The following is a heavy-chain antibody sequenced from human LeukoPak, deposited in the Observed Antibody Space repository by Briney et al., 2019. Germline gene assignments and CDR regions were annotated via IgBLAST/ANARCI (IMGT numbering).Heavy chain of an antibody. CDR1: GDSVSSNSVT. CDR3: ATLWSGWGPYFDY. D-gene: IGHD3-3*01. Sequence: SQTLSLTCAISGDSVSSNSVTWNWIRQSPSRGLEWLGRTYYRSTWYNDYAVSVRGRITVNPDTSKNQFSLKLSSVTAADTAVYYCATLWSGWGPYFDYWGQGTLVTVSS. J-gene: IGHJ4*02. CDR2: TYYRSTWYN. V-gene: IGHV6-1*01.